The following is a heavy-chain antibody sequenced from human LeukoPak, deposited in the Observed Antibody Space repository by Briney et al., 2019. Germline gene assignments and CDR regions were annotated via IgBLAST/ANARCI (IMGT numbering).Heavy chain of an antibody. J-gene: IGHJ4*02. Sequence: GGSLRLSCAASGFTFSSYAMSWVRQAPGKGLEWVSAISGSGGSTYYADSVKGRFTISRDNSKNTLYPQMNSLRAEDTAVYYCAKDQEWELLLSVPFDYWGQGTLVTVSS. D-gene: IGHD1-26*01. CDR2: ISGSGGST. V-gene: IGHV3-23*01. CDR1: GFTFSSYA. CDR3: AKDQEWELLLSVPFDY.